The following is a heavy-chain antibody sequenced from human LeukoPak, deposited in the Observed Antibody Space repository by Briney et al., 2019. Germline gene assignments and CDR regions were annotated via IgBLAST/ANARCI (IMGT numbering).Heavy chain of an antibody. V-gene: IGHV3-48*03. J-gene: IGHJ4*02. CDR1: GFTFSSYE. Sequence: GGSLRLSCAASGFTFSSYEMNWVRQAPGKGLEWVSYISSSGSTIYYADSVKGRFTISRDNAENSLYLQMNSLRAEDTAVYYCARRPAYYDILTADWWGQGTLVTVSS. D-gene: IGHD3-9*01. CDR3: ARRPAYYDILTADW. CDR2: ISSSGSTI.